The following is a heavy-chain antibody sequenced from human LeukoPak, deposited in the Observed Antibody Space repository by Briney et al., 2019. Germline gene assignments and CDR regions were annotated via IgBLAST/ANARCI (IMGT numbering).Heavy chain of an antibody. J-gene: IGHJ2*01. Sequence: KPSETLSLTCTVSGGSISSNYWSWIRQPPGKGLECIGYLYYSGSTNYNPSLKSRITISVDTSKNQFSLKLSSVTAADTAMYYCARTAMVPAAMHTWCFDLWGRGTLVTVSS. D-gene: IGHD2-2*01. CDR1: GGSISSNY. CDR3: ARTAMVPAAMHTWCFDL. V-gene: IGHV4-59*01. CDR2: LYYSGST.